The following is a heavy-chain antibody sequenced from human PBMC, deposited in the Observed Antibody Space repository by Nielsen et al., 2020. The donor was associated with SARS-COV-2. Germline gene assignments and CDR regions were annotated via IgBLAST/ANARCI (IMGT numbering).Heavy chain of an antibody. CDR1: GYTFTSYG. Sequence: ASVKVSCKASGYTFTSYGISWVRQAPGQGLEWMGWISAYNGNTNYAQKLQGRVTMTTDTSTSTAYMELRSLRSDDTAVYYCFGFCGGDCSYYGMDVWGQGTTVTVSS. CDR3: FGFCGGDCSYYGMDV. D-gene: IGHD2-21*01. V-gene: IGHV1-18*01. CDR2: ISAYNGNT. J-gene: IGHJ6*02.